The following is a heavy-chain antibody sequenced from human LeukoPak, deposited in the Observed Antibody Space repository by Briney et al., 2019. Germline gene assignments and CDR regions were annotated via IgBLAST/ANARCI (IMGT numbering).Heavy chain of an antibody. CDR1: GYTFTSYY. V-gene: IGHV1-46*01. CDR2: INPSGGST. D-gene: IGHD3-9*01. CDR3: ARDRRYYDILTGYRGYYYYGMDV. Sequence: ASVKVSCKASGYTFTSYYMHWVRQAPGQGLEWMGIINPSGGSTSYAQKFQGRVTMTRDTSTSTVYMEPSSLRSEDTAVYYCARDRRYYDILTGYRGYYYYGMDVWGKGTTVTVSS. J-gene: IGHJ6*04.